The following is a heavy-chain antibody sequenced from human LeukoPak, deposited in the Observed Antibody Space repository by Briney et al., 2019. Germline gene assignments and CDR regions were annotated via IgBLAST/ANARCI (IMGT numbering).Heavy chain of an antibody. CDR2: IIPIFGTA. J-gene: IGHJ4*02. V-gene: IGHV1-69*05. CDR1: GGTFSSYA. Sequence: SVKVSCKASGGTFSSYAISWVRQAPGQGLEWMGGIIPIFGTANYAQKFQGGVTITTDESTSTAYMELSSLRSEDTAVYYCARDDSSGYIPRVWGQGTLVTVSS. D-gene: IGHD3-22*01. CDR3: ARDDSSGYIPRV.